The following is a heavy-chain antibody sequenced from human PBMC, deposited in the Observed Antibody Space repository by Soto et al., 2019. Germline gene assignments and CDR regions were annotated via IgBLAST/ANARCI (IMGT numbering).Heavy chain of an antibody. D-gene: IGHD2-2*01. CDR1: GFTFSSYS. Sequence: GGSLRLSCAASGFTFSSYSMNWVRQAPGKGLEWVSAISGSGGSTYYADSVKGRFTISRDNSKNTLYLQMNSLRAEDTAVYYCAKDRCSSTSCYFYYYYYGMAVWGQGTTVTVSS. CDR2: ISGSGGST. J-gene: IGHJ6*02. V-gene: IGHV3-23*01. CDR3: AKDRCSSTSCYFYYYYYGMAV.